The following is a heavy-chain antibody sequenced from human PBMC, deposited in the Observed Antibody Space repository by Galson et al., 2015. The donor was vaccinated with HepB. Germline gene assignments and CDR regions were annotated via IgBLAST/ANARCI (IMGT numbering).Heavy chain of an antibody. V-gene: IGHV4-30-4*01. CDR2: ISYCGSA. J-gene: IGHJ3*02. CDR1: GGSISSGDYF. CDR3: ARVGGALGYCRTTSCKKAFDI. D-gene: IGHD2-2*01. Sequence: TLSLTCTVSGGSISSGDYFWSWIRQPPGKGLEWIGYISYCGSAYCNPSLQSRVTISVDTSKNQFSLKLSSVTAADKAIYYCARVGGALGYCRTTSCKKAFDIWGQGTMVTVSS.